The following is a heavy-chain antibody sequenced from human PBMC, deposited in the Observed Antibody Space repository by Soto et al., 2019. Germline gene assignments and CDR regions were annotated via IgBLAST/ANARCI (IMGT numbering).Heavy chain of an antibody. D-gene: IGHD3-10*01. CDR3: TRGIYGTYYYYYYYMDV. V-gene: IGHV3-15*01. J-gene: IGHJ6*03. CDR1: GFTFSNAW. Sequence: SLRLSCAASGFTFSNAWMSWVRQAPGKGLEWVGRIKSKTDGGTTDYAAPVKGRFTISRDDSKNTLYLQMNSLKTEDTAVYYCTRGIYGTYYYYYYYMDVWGKGTTVTVSS. CDR2: IKSKTDGGTT.